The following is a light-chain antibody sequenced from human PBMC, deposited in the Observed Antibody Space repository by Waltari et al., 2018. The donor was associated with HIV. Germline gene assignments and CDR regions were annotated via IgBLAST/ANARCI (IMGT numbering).Light chain of an antibody. CDR2: TNN. J-gene: IGLJ2*01. V-gene: IGLV1-44*01. Sequence: QSVLTQPPSASGTPGQRVTISCSGSSSNIGTTTVNWYQQLPGTAPKLLISTNNQRPSGVPDRFSGSRSGTSASLAISGLQSEDEADYYCAARDDSLNGVAFGGGTKLTVL. CDR1: SSNIGTTT. CDR3: AARDDSLNGVA.